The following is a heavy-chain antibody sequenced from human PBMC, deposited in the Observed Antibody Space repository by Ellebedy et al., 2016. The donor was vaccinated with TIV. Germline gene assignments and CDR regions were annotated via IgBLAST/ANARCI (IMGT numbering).Heavy chain of an antibody. J-gene: IGHJ4*02. V-gene: IGHV3-23*01. D-gene: IGHD1-20*01. CDR1: GFTFDTDA. CDR2: ISGSGDTT. CDR3: AKVRSNWNYFDY. Sequence: PGGSLRLSCAASGFTFDTDAMTWVRQAPGKGLEWVSGISGSGDTTYYADSVKGRFTISRDSSKYTLYLQMNSLRAEDTAVYYCAKVRSNWNYFDYWGQGTLVTVSS.